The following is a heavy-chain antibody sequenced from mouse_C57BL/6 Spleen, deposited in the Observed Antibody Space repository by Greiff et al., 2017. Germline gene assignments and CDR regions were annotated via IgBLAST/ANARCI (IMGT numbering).Heavy chain of an antibody. CDR2: IDPETGGT. V-gene: IGHV1-15*01. CDR3: TRKRSYSSYVLYYFDY. D-gene: IGHD1-1*01. J-gene: IGHJ2*01. CDR1: GYTFTDYE. Sequence: QVQLLQSGAELVRPGASVTLSCTASGYTFTDYEMHWVKQTPVHGLEWIGAIDPETGGTAYNQKFKGKAILTADKSSSTAYMELRSLTSEDSAVYDCTRKRSYSSYVLYYFDYWGQGTTVTVSS.